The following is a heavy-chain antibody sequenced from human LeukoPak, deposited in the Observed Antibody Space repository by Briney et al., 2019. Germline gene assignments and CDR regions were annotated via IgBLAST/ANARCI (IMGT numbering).Heavy chain of an antibody. CDR3: ASGSSKFDY. CDR1: GFIFSNYG. D-gene: IGHD1-26*01. Sequence: GGSLRLSCAASGFIFSNYGMHWVRQTPGMGLEWVTFIKSDGSEKDYADSVKGRFTISRDNSKNTLYLQMNSLRAEDTAVYYCASGSSKFDYWGQGTLVTVSS. V-gene: IGHV3-30*02. CDR2: IKSDGSEK. J-gene: IGHJ4*02.